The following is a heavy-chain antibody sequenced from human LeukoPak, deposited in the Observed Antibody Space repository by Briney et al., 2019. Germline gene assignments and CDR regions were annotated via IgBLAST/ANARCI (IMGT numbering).Heavy chain of an antibody. D-gene: IGHD6-6*01. Sequence: GGSLRLSCAASGFTFSSYWMSWVRQAPGKGLEWVANIKQDGSEKYYVDPVKGRFTISRDNAKNSLYLQMNSLRAEDTAVYYCARRTRQLVRGYYYYYGMDVWGQGTTVTVSS. J-gene: IGHJ6*02. CDR2: IKQDGSEK. CDR3: ARRTRQLVRGYYYYYGMDV. V-gene: IGHV3-7*05. CDR1: GFTFSSYW.